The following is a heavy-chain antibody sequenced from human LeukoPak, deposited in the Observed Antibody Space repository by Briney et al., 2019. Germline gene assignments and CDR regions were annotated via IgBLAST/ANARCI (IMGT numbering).Heavy chain of an antibody. V-gene: IGHV4-61*02. CDR3: TRSVYI. CDR1: GGSISSDSYY. Sequence: TSQTLSLTCTASGGSISSDSYYWSWIRQPAGKGLEWIGRIYASGTTDYNPSLKSRVTISVDTSKNQFSLKLSSVTAADTAVYYCTRSVYIWGQGTMVTVSS. J-gene: IGHJ3*02. CDR2: IYASGTT. D-gene: IGHD5/OR15-5a*01.